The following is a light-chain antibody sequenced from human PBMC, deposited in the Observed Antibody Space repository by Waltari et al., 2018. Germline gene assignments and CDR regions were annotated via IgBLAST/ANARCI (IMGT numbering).Light chain of an antibody. CDR2: GAS. V-gene: IGKV3-20*01. CDR3: QQYGSSPLT. Sequence: IVLTQSPGTLSLSPGERATPSCRASQSVSGSYFAWYQQKPGQAPRLLIYGASSRATGIPDRFGGSGSGTDFTLTISRLEPEDFAVYYCQQYGSSPLTFGGGTKVEIK. J-gene: IGKJ4*01. CDR1: QSVSGSY.